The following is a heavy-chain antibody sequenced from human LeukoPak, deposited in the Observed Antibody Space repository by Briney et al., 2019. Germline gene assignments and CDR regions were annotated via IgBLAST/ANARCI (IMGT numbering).Heavy chain of an antibody. CDR3: ARARDSRIVPWYFDL. J-gene: IGHJ2*01. Sequence: SETLSLTCTVSGGSISSYYWSWIRQPPGKGLEWIGYIYYSGSTNYNPSLKSRVTISVDTSKNQFSLKLSSVTAADTAVYYCARARDSRIVPWYFDLWGRGTLVTVSS. CDR1: GGSISSYY. D-gene: IGHD2-8*01. CDR2: IYYSGST. V-gene: IGHV4-59*01.